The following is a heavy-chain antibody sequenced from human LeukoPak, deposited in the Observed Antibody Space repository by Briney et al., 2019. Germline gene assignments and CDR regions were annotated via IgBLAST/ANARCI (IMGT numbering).Heavy chain of an antibody. J-gene: IGHJ4*02. Sequence: SETLSLTCAVYGESFSGYYWSWIRQPPGKGLEWLGEINHRGSTNYNPSLKSRVTISVDTSKNQFSLKLSSVTAADTAVYYCARDPAPGLHAYGYDYFDYWGQGTLVTVSS. D-gene: IGHD5-12*01. CDR2: INHRGST. CDR1: GESFSGYY. V-gene: IGHV4-34*01. CDR3: ARDPAPGLHAYGYDYFDY.